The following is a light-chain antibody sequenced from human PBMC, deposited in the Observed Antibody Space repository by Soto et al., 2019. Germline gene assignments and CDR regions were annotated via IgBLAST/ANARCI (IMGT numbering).Light chain of an antibody. J-gene: IGKJ2*01. CDR1: QSVSSY. CDR2: DAS. V-gene: IGKV3-11*01. Sequence: EIVLTQSPATLSLSPGERATLSCRASQSVSSYLAWYQQKPGQAPRLLIYDASNRATGIPARFSGSGSGTDFTLNISSLEPEDFAVYYCQQRSSWPYTFGQGTKLEIK. CDR3: QQRSSWPYT.